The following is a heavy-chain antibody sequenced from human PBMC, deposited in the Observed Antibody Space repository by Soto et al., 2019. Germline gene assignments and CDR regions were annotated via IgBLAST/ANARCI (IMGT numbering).Heavy chain of an antibody. Sequence: SETLSLTCTVSGGSISSGGYYWSWIRQHPGKGLEWIGYIYYSGSTYYNPSLKSRVTISVDTSKNQFSLKLSSVTAADTAVYYCARDRGSSSSPYNWFDPWGQGTLVTVSS. D-gene: IGHD6-6*01. CDR1: GGSISSGGYY. V-gene: IGHV4-31*03. CDR3: ARDRGSSSSPYNWFDP. CDR2: IYYSGST. J-gene: IGHJ5*02.